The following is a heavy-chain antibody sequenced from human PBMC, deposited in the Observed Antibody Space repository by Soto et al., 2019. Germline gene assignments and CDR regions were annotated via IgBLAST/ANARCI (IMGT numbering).Heavy chain of an antibody. CDR2: IIPIFGTA. CDR1: GGTFSSYA. D-gene: IGHD1-26*01. V-gene: IGHV1-69*13. J-gene: IGHJ4*02. CDR3: ASTPRGGSYYGLDFDY. Sequence: SVKVSCKASGGTFSSYAISWVRQAPGQGLEWMGGIIPIFGTANYAQKFQGRVTITADESTSTAYMELSSLRSEDTAVYYCASTPRGGSYYGLDFDYWGQGTLVTVSS.